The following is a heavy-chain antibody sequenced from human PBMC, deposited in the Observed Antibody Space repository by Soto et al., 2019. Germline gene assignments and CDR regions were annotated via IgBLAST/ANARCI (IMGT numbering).Heavy chain of an antibody. Sequence: GGSLRLSCAASGFTFSSYAMSWVRQAPGKGLEWVSAISGSGGSTYYADSVKGRFTISRDNSKNTLYLQMNSLRAEDAAVYYCAKVAVTINYYYYGMDVWGQGTTVTVSS. J-gene: IGHJ6*02. CDR1: GFTFSSYA. CDR3: AKVAVTINYYYYGMDV. V-gene: IGHV3-23*01. D-gene: IGHD4-4*01. CDR2: ISGSGGST.